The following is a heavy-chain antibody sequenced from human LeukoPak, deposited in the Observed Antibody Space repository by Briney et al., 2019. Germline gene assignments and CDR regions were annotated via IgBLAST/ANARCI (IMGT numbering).Heavy chain of an antibody. J-gene: IGHJ6*03. CDR2: IYYSGST. CDR1: GGSISSYY. V-gene: IGHV4-59*01. Sequence: SETLSLTRIVSGGSISSYYWSWIRQPPGKGLEWIGYIYYSGSTNYNPSLKSRVTISVDTSKNQFSLKLSSVTTADTAVYYCARSLAVAGYYYNYYMDVWGKGTTVTVSS. CDR3: ARSLAVAGYYYNYYMDV. D-gene: IGHD6-19*01.